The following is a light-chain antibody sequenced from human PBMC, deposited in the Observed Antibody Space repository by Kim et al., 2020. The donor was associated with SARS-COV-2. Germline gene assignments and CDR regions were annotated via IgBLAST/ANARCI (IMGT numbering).Light chain of an antibody. Sequence: GESITISCNRTSRDFRCDIYVSWYHQQPGKAPKLMIYDVSARPSGVSNRFSGSKSGNTAYLTISGLQAEDEADYYCSSYTSSSTLVFGGGTQLTVL. J-gene: IGLJ2*01. CDR1: SRDFRCDIY. CDR3: SSYTSSSTLV. V-gene: IGLV2-14*03. CDR2: DVS.